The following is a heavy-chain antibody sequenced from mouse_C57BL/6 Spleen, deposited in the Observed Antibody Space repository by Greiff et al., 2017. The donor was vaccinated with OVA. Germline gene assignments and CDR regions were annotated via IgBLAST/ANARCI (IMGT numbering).Heavy chain of an antibody. D-gene: IGHD2-2*01. CDR2: ISDGGSYA. CDR1: GFTFSSYA. J-gene: IGHJ1*03. V-gene: IGHV5-4*03. CDR3: ARAPDYYGNDFWYFDV. Sequence: EVKLVESGGGLVKPGGSLKLSCAASGFTFSSYAMSWVRQTPEKRLEWVATISDGGSYAYYPDNVKGRFTISRDNTKNNLYLQMSHLKSEDTAMYYCARAPDYYGNDFWYFDVWGTGTTVTVSS.